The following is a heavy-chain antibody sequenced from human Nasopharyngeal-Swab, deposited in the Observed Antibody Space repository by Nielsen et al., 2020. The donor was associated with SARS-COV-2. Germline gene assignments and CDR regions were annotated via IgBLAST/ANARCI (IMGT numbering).Heavy chain of an antibody. CDR3: ARDLFVWGSYRNFDY. V-gene: IGHV1-18*04. Sequence: SVKVSCTASGYTFSSYGISWVRQAPGQGLEWMGWISTYNGDTNYGQKFQGRVTMTTDTATNTAYMELRSLRSDDTAVYHCARDLFVWGSYRNFDYWGQGTRVTVSS. D-gene: IGHD3-16*02. CDR1: GYTFSSYG. J-gene: IGHJ4*02. CDR2: ISTYNGDT.